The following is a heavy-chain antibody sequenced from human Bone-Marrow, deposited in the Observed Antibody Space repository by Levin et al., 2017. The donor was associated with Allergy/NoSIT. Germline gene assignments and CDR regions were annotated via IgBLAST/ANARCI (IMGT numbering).Heavy chain of an antibody. J-gene: IGHJ4*02. V-gene: IGHV3-21*01. CDR1: GFTFSNYG. CDR3: ARADDTFDY. CDR2: ISSSSTYM. Sequence: GGSLRLSCAASGFTFSNYGMNWVRQAPGKGLEWVSSISSSSTYMYYADSVKGRFTISRDNAKNSLYLQMNSLRAEDTAVYYCARADDTFDYWGQGTLVTVSS. D-gene: IGHD1-1*01.